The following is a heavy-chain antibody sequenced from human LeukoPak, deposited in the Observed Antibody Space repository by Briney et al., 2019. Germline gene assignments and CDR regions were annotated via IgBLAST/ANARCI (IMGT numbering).Heavy chain of an antibody. CDR3: ARLLLGYCSSTTCWDPDYFDY. J-gene: IGHJ4*02. Sequence: PSQTLSLTCTVSGGSVSSGGYYWSWIRQHPGQGLEWIGYIYYSGSTYYNPSLQSRVTISVDTSKNQFSLKLSSVTAADTAVYYCARLLLGYCSSTTCWDPDYFDYWGQGTLVTVSS. D-gene: IGHD2-2*01. CDR2: IYYSGST. CDR1: GGSVSSGGYY. V-gene: IGHV4-31*03.